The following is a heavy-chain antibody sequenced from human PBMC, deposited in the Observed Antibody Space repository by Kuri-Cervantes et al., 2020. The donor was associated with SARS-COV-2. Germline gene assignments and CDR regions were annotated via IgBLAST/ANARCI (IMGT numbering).Heavy chain of an antibody. D-gene: IGHD2-2*01. V-gene: IGHV3-7*03. Sequence: GESLKISCAASGFTFSSYWMSWVRQAPGKGLEWVANIKQDGSEKYYVDSVKGRFTISRDNAKNSLYLQMNSLRAEDTAVYYCANVPSIVVVPAAVLLYYWGQGTLVTVSS. CDR2: IKQDGSEK. CDR1: GFTFSSYW. CDR3: ANVPSIVVVPAAVLLYY. J-gene: IGHJ4*02.